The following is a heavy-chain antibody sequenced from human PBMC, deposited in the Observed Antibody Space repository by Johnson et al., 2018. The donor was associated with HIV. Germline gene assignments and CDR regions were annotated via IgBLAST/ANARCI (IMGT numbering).Heavy chain of an antibody. J-gene: IGHJ3*02. CDR1: GFSFEDYG. V-gene: IGHV3-23*04. Sequence: VQLVESGGGVVQPGRSLRLSCAASGFSFEDYGMSWVRQVPGKGLEWVSAISGSGGSTYYADSVKGRFTISRDNSKNTLYLQMNSLRAEDTAVYYCARACRDGYTCDAFDIWGQGTMVTVSS. CDR3: ARACRDGYTCDAFDI. CDR2: ISGSGGST. D-gene: IGHD5-24*01.